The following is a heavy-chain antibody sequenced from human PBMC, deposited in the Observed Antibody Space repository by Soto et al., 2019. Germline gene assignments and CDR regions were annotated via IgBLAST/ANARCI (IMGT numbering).Heavy chain of an antibody. CDR2: IIPIFGTA. V-gene: IGHV1-69*13. CDR3: ARDLGIVVVPAANRAFDI. D-gene: IGHD2-2*03. J-gene: IGHJ3*02. CDR1: RGTFSSYA. Sequence: SVKISCKASRGTFSSYAISWVRQAPGQGLEWMGGIIPIFGTANYAQKFQGRVTSTADESTSTAYMELSSLRSEDTAVYYCARDLGIVVVPAANRAFDIWGQGTMVTVSS.